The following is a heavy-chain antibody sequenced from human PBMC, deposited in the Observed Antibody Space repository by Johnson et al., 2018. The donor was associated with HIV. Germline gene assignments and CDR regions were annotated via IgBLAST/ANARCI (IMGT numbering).Heavy chain of an antibody. J-gene: IGHJ3*02. D-gene: IGHD2-15*01. CDR1: GFTVSSYY. Sequence: EVQLVESGGGVVQPGRSLRLSCAASGFTVSSYYMSWVRQAPGKGLEWVSGINWNGGRTGYADSVKGRFTISRDNVKNSMYLQMNSLRAEDTALYYCARELSIGYCGGGSCPDAFDIWGQGTMVTVSS. CDR3: ARELSIGYCGGGSCPDAFDI. V-gene: IGHV3-20*04. CDR2: INWNGGRT.